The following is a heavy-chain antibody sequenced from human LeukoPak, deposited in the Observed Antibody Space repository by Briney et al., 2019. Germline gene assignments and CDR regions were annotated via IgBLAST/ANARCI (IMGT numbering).Heavy chain of an antibody. V-gene: IGHV1-8*01. J-gene: IGHJ6*02. CDR2: MNPNSGNT. Sequence: ASVKVSCKASGYTFTSYDINWVRQATGQVLEWMGWMNPNSGNTGYAQKFQGRVTMTRNTSISTAYMELSSLRSEDTAVYYCARSNYLYYYYYGMDVWGQGTTVTVSS. CDR1: GYTFTSYD. CDR3: ARSNYLYYYYYGMDV. D-gene: IGHD4/OR15-4a*01.